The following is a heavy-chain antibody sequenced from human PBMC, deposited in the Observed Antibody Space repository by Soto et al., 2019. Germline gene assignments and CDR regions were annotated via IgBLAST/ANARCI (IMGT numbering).Heavy chain of an antibody. CDR3: AKDFPPTEMIVVARGAFDI. CDR2: ISGSGGST. D-gene: IGHD3-22*01. CDR1: GFTFSSYA. J-gene: IGHJ3*02. V-gene: IGHV3-23*01. Sequence: EVQLLESGGGLVQPGGSLRLSCAASGFTFSSYAMSWVRQAPGKGLEWVSAISGSGGSTYYADSVKGRFTISRDNSKNTLDLQMNSLRAEDTAVYYCAKDFPPTEMIVVARGAFDIWGQGTMVTVSS.